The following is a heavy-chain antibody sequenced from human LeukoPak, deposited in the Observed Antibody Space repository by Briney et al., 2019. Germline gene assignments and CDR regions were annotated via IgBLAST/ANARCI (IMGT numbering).Heavy chain of an antibody. V-gene: IGHV3-11*01. CDR2: ISSSGSTI. D-gene: IGHD6-19*01. Sequence: GGSLRLSCAASGFTFSDYYMSWIRQAPGKGLEWVSYISSSGSTIYADSVKGRFTISRDNAKNSLYLQMNSLRAEDTAVYYCAKDRSIAVANFDYWGQGTLVTVSS. CDR3: AKDRSIAVANFDY. CDR1: GFTFSDYY. J-gene: IGHJ4*02.